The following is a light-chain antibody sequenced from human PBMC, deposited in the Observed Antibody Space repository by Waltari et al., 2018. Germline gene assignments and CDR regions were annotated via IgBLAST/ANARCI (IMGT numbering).Light chain of an antibody. V-gene: IGLV2-14*01. CDR3: SSYTNSGNVV. Sequence: QPASVSGSPGQAITISCTGTSSDIGRYTYVSWYQQHPGKAPKLVISAFSNRPSGVCNRFSGSKSGNTASLTISGLQAEDGAHYYCSSYTNSGNVVFGGGTKLTVL. CDR2: AFS. CDR1: SSDIGRYTY. J-gene: IGLJ2*01.